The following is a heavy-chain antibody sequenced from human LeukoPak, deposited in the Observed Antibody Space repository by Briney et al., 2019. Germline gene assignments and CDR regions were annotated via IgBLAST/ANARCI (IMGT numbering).Heavy chain of an antibody. J-gene: IGHJ4*02. D-gene: IGHD3-10*01. CDR3: AKSYYYGSGTYIYSAFDC. V-gene: IGHV3-23*01. Sequence: GGSLRLSCAASGFTFSSSAMSWVRQAPGKGLEWVSAISNNGGYTYYADSVQGRFTISRDNSKSTLCLQMNSLRAEDTAVYYCAKSYYYGSGTYIYSAFDCWGQGTLVTVSS. CDR1: GFTFSSSA. CDR2: ISNNGGYT.